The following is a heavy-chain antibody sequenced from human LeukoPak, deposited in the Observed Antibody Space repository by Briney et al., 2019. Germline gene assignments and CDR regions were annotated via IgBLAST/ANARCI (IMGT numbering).Heavy chain of an antibody. CDR3: ARLYYDILTGYYSYGMDV. CDR1: GGSISSSSYY. V-gene: IGHV4-39*01. CDR2: IYYSGST. D-gene: IGHD3-9*01. J-gene: IGHJ6*02. Sequence: SDTLSLTCTVSGGSISSSSYYWGWIRQPPGKVLESIRCIYYSGSTYYNPSLKSRVTISVDTSKNQFSLKLSSVTAADTAVYYCARLYYDILTGYYSYGMDVWGQGTTVTVSS.